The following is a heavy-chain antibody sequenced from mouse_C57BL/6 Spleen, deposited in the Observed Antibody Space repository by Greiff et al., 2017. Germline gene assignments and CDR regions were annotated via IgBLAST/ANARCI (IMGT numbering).Heavy chain of an antibody. J-gene: IGHJ2*01. Sequence: QVQLQQPGAELVKPGASVKMSCKASGYTFTSSWITWVKQRPGQGLEWIGDIYPGSGSTNYNEKFKSKATLTVDTSASTAYMQLSSLTSEDSAVYYCARDGRGYFDYWGQGTTLTVSS. CDR3: ARDGRGYFDY. CDR1: GYTFTSSW. CDR2: IYPGSGST. D-gene: IGHD1-2*01. V-gene: IGHV1-55*01.